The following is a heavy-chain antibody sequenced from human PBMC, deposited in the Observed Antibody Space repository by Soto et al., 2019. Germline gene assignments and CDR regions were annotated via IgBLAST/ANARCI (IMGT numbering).Heavy chain of an antibody. CDR3: ARDGYGDYDSDYFDY. Sequence: PGGSLRLSCAASGFTFSSYGMHWVRQAPGKGLEWVAVIWYDGSNKYYADSVKGRFTISRDNSKNTLYLQMNSLRAEDTAVYYCARDGYGDYDSDYFDYWGQGTLVTVSS. CDR2: IWYDGSNK. J-gene: IGHJ4*02. V-gene: IGHV3-33*01. CDR1: GFTFSSYG. D-gene: IGHD4-17*01.